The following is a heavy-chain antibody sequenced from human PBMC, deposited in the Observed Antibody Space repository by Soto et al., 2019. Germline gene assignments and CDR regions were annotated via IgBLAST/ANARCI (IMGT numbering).Heavy chain of an antibody. Sequence: GGSLRLSCAASGFTFNSCAMSWVRQAPGKGLEWVSAISGAAGSTYYADSVKGRFTISRDNSNDTLYLQMNSLRAADTAIYYCAKNVGFWGAGIDNWGQGTRVTVSS. V-gene: IGHV3-23*01. J-gene: IGHJ4*02. CDR2: ISGAAGST. CDR3: AKNVGFWGAGIDN. D-gene: IGHD3-3*01. CDR1: GFTFNSCA.